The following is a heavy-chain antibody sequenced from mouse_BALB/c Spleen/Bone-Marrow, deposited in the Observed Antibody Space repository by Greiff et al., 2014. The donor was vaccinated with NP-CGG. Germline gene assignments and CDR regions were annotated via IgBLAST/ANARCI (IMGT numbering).Heavy chain of an antibody. D-gene: IGHD2-4*01. CDR2: IYPGDGDT. Sequence: QVQLQQSGAEVTRPGSSVNFSCKASGYAFSNYGMNWVKQRPGQGLEWIGQIYPGDGDTNYNGKFKGRVTLTADKSSSTAYMQLSSLASEDSAVYFCASVYDYGRGYAMDYWGQGTSVTVSS. CDR1: GYAFSNYG. V-gene: IGHV1-80*01. CDR3: ASVYDYGRGYAMDY. J-gene: IGHJ4*01.